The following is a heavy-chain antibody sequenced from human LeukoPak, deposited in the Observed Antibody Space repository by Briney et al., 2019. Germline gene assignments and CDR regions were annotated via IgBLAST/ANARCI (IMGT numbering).Heavy chain of an antibody. Sequence: GGSLRLSCAASGFTFSNYAMNWVRQAPGKGLEWVSYISSSGSTIYYADSVKGRFTISRDNAKNSPCLQMNSLRAEDTAVYYCARDYGGSSPFDYWGQGTLVTVSS. J-gene: IGHJ4*02. V-gene: IGHV3-48*03. CDR1: GFTFSNYA. D-gene: IGHD4-23*01. CDR2: ISSSGSTI. CDR3: ARDYGGSSPFDY.